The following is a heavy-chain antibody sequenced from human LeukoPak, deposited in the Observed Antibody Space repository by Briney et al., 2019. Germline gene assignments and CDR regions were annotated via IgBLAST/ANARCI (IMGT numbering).Heavy chain of an antibody. V-gene: IGHV3-23*01. CDR2: IGYTGEST. D-gene: IGHD4-23*01. Sequence: GGSLRLSCAASGFTFSSYAMNWVRQAPGKGLEWVSGIGYTGESTFYADSVKGRFTVSRDSSKNTLFLHMNSLRAEDTALYYCAKSPTVDAAFDIWGQGTMVTVSS. CDR3: AKSPTVDAAFDI. CDR1: GFTFSSYA. J-gene: IGHJ3*02.